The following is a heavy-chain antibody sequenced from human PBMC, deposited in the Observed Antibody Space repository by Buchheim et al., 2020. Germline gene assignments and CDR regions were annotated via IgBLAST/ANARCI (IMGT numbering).Heavy chain of an antibody. CDR1: GGTFSSYA. Sequence: QVQLVQSGAEVKKPGSSVKVSCKASGGTFSSYAISWVRQAPGQGLEWMGIINPSGGSTSYAQKFQGRVAMTRDTSTRTAYMELSSLRSEDTAVYYCARVYCSSTSCYDYYYMDVWGKGTT. D-gene: IGHD2-2*01. J-gene: IGHJ6*03. CDR2: INPSGGST. CDR3: ARVYCSSTSCYDYYYMDV. V-gene: IGHV1-46*01.